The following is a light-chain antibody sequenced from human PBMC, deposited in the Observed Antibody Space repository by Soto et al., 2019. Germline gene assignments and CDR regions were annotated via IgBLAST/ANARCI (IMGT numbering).Light chain of an antibody. Sequence: DIQMTQSPSSLSASVGDRVTITCRAGQTISTYLNWYQQRPGKVPNLLIYASSSLQSGLPPRFTGGGSGTDFTLTISSLQPEDFTTYYCQQTYSIPITFVQGTRLEIK. CDR1: QTISTY. CDR3: QQTYSIPIT. CDR2: ASS. J-gene: IGKJ5*01. V-gene: IGKV1-39*01.